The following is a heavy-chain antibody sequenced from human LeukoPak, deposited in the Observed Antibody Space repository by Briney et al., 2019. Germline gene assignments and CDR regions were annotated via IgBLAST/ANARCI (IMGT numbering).Heavy chain of an antibody. D-gene: IGHD3-22*01. CDR2: IYYSGST. J-gene: IGHJ4*02. CDR3: ARDRRYYDSSGYYGGFDY. V-gene: IGHV4-59*01. CDR1: GGSISSYY. Sequence: RPSETLSLTCTVSGGSISSYYWSWIRQPPGKGLEWIGYIYYSGSTNYNPSLKSRVTISVDTSKNQFSLKLSSVTAADTAVYYCARDRRYYDSSGYYGGFDYGGQGTLFTVSS.